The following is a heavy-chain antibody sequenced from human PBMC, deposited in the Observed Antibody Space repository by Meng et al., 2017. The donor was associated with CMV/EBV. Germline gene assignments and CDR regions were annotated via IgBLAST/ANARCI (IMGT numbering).Heavy chain of an antibody. V-gene: IGHV3-30*04. Sequence: GESLKISCAASGFTFSSYAMHWVRQAPGKGLEWVAVISYDGSNKYYADSVKGRFTISRDNSKNTLYLQMNSLRAEDTAVYYCATPVGAYYFDYWGQGTLVTVSS. CDR1: GFTFSSYA. CDR2: ISYDGSNK. CDR3: ATPVGAYYFDY. J-gene: IGHJ4*02. D-gene: IGHD3-16*01.